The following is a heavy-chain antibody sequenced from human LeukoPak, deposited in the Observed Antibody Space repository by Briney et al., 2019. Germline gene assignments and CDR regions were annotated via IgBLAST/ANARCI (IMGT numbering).Heavy chain of an antibody. D-gene: IGHD3-16*01. CDR1: GFTFSSYW. V-gene: IGHV3-74*01. Sequence: PGGSLRLSCAASGFTFSSYWMHWVRQPPGKGLVWVSRIHLDGRTTNYADSVKGRFTISRDNAKNTLYLEMNSLRAEDTAVYYCARGGSPSDYWGQGTLVTASS. J-gene: IGHJ4*02. CDR3: ARGGSPSDY. CDR2: IHLDGRTT.